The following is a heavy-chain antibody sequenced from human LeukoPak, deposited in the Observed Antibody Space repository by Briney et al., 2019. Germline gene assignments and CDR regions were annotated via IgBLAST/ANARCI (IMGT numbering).Heavy chain of an antibody. CDR3: AREGMPEVIAMDV. J-gene: IGHJ6*03. CDR1: GFTFNYYT. D-gene: IGHD2-2*01. Sequence: GGSLRLSCVGSGFTFNYYTMNWVRQAPGKRLEGGSSISGSGSYIHYADSVKGRFTISRDNAKKSMFLQMNSLRAEDTAVYYCAREGMPEVIAMDVWGKGTTVTVSS. CDR2: ISGSGSYI. V-gene: IGHV3-21*01.